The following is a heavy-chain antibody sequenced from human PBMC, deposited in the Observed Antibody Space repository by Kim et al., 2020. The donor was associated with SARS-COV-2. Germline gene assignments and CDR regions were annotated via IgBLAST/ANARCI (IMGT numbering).Heavy chain of an antibody. CDR3: AKDRVGYCSSTSCYPPAFDY. J-gene: IGHJ4*02. V-gene: IGHV3-30*18. CDR2: ISYDGSNK. Sequence: GGSLRLSCAASGFTFSSYGMHWVRQAPGKGLEWVAVISYDGSNKYYADSVKGRFTISRDNSKNTLYLQMNSLRAEDTAVYYCAKDRVGYCSSTSCYPPAFDYWGQGTLVTVSS. D-gene: IGHD2-2*01. CDR1: GFTFSSYG.